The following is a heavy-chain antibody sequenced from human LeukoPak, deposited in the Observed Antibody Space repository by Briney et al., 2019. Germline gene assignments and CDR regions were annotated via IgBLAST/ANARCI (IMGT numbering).Heavy chain of an antibody. J-gene: IGHJ4*02. V-gene: IGHV4-59*06. Sequence: SETLSLTCTVSGGSISSYYWSWIRQPPGKGLEWIGYIYYSGSTYYNPSLKSRVTISVDTSKNQFSLKLSSVTAADTAVYYCARVSPSYDSSGYYFDYWGQGTLVTVSS. CDR2: IYYSGST. CDR3: ARVSPSYDSSGYYFDY. CDR1: GGSISSYY. D-gene: IGHD3-22*01.